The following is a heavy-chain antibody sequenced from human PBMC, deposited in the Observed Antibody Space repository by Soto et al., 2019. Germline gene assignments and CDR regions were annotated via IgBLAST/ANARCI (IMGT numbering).Heavy chain of an antibody. V-gene: IGHV3-23*01. CDR1: GFTFSSYA. Sequence: LRLSCAASGFTFSSYAMSWVRQAPGKGLEWVSAISGSGGSTYYADSVKGRFTISRDNSKNTLYLQMNSLRAEDTAVYYCARGVTYYYGSGSFWFDYWGQGTLVTVSS. CDR3: ARGVTYYYGSGSFWFDY. D-gene: IGHD3-10*01. J-gene: IGHJ4*02. CDR2: ISGSGGST.